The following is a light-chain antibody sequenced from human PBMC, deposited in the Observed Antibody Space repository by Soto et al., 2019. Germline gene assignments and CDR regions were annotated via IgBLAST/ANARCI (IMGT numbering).Light chain of an antibody. CDR1: SSDLGAYDF. CDR3: SSYTTSNTPWV. Sequence: QSALTQPASVSGSPGQSITISCTGSSSDLGAYDFVSWYQLHPGKAPKLVIHEVSNRPSGVSNRFSGSKSGNTASLTISGLQAEDEADYYCSSYTTSNTPWVFGGGTKLTVL. J-gene: IGLJ3*02. CDR2: EVS. V-gene: IGLV2-14*01.